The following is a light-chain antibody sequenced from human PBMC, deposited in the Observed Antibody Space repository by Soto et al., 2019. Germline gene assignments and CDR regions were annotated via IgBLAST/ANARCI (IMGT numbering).Light chain of an antibody. CDR3: QQRSNWPPSIT. CDR2: DAS. V-gene: IGKV3-11*01. Sequence: IVLTQSPATLSVSPGERATLSCRAIQSVSSNLAWYQQKPGQAPRLLIYDASDRATGIPARFSGSGSGTDFTLTISSLEPEDFAVYYCQQRSNWPPSITFGQGTRLEIK. J-gene: IGKJ5*01. CDR1: QSVSSN.